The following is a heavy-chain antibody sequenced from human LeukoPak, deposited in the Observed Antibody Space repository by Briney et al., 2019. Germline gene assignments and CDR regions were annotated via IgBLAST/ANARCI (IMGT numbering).Heavy chain of an antibody. J-gene: IGHJ4*02. CDR3: AKEVDTAMIEYYFDY. V-gene: IGHV3-30-3*01. CDR1: GFTFSSYA. Sequence: PGGSLRLSCAASGFTFSSYAMHWVRQAPGKGLEWVAVISYDGSNKYYADSVKGRFTIPRDNSKNTLYLQMNSLRAEDTAVYYCAKEVDTAMIEYYFDYWGQGTLVTVSS. CDR2: ISYDGSNK. D-gene: IGHD5-18*01.